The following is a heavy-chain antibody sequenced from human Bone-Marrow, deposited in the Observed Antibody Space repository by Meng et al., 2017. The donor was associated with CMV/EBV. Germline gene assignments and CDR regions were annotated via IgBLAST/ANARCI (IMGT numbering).Heavy chain of an antibody. V-gene: IGHV3-43D*03. CDR3: AKDSNGIAVPGTLHYFDY. Sequence: GESLKISCAASGFTFDDYAMHWVRQAPGKGLEWASLISWDGGTTYYADSVKGRFTISRDNSKNSLYMQMNSLRAEDTALYYCAKDSNGIAVPGTLHYFDYWDQGTLVTVSS. J-gene: IGHJ4*02. D-gene: IGHD6-13*01. CDR1: GFTFDDYA. CDR2: ISWDGGTT.